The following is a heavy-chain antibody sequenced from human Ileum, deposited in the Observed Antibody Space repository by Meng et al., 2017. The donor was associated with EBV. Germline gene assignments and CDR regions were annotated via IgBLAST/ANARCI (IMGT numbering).Heavy chain of an antibody. CDR2: IPHRGSR. Sequence: PLRPSCFPSGVFGYCIPNRSWRAWVGQPPGKGLELSGEIPHRGSRAYNPPLKSRVSMSKDKSKNQLSRKLTSVTAADTAVYHCLRGSGGSVWGQGTLVTVSS. CDR3: LRGSGGSV. V-gene: IGHV4-4*03. J-gene: IGHJ1*01. CDR1: GYCIPNRSW. D-gene: IGHD3-10*01.